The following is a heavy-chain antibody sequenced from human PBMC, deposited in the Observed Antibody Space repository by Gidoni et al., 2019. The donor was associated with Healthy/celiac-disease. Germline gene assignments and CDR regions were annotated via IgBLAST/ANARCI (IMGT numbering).Heavy chain of an antibody. Sequence: QVQLVESGGGVVRPGRSLRLSCAASAFTLGSYAMHWVRQAPVKGLEWVAVISYDVSNKYYADSVKGRFTSSRDNSKNTLYLQMNSLRAEDTAVYYCARNYDSSGYYPGGYWGQGTLVTVSS. V-gene: IGHV3-30*04. CDR1: AFTLGSYA. CDR3: ARNYDSSGYYPGGY. J-gene: IGHJ4*02. D-gene: IGHD3-22*01. CDR2: ISYDVSNK.